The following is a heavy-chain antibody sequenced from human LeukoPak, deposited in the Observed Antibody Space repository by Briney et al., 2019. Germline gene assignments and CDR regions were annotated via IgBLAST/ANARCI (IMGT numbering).Heavy chain of an antibody. Sequence: ASVKVSCKASGYTFTGHSMHWVRQAPGQGLEWMGWINPNSGGTNYAQKFQGRVTMTRDTSISTAYMELSRLRSDDTALYYCVRAPHGYGMDVWGQGTTVTVSS. V-gene: IGHV1-2*02. CDR2: INPNSGGT. CDR1: GYTFTGHS. CDR3: VRAPHGYGMDV. J-gene: IGHJ6*02.